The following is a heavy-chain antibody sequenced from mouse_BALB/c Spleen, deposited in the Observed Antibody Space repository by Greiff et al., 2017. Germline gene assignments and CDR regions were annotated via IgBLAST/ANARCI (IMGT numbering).Heavy chain of an antibody. CDR1: GFSLTGYG. CDR3: ARDLITTGTGFAD. Sequence: QVQLKESGPGLVAPSQSLSITCTVSGFSLTGYGVNWVRQPPGKGLEWLGMIWGDGSTDYNSALKSRLSISKDNSKSQVFLKMNSLQTDDTARYYCARDLITTGTGFADWGQGTLVTVSA. CDR2: IWGDGST. V-gene: IGHV2-6-7*01. D-gene: IGHD2-4*01. J-gene: IGHJ3*01.